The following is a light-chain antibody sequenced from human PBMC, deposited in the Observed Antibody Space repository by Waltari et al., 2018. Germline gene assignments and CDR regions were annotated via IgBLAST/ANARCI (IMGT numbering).Light chain of an antibody. CDR1: QSISNN. V-gene: IGKV1-39*01. CDR3: QQYSSYPFT. Sequence: DIQMTQSPSSLSASVGDRVTITCRASQSISNNLNWYQQKPGKAPKLLIYATSVLQSGVPSRFSGRGSGTDFTLTISSLQPEDFATYYCQQYSSYPFTFGPGTKVDVK. J-gene: IGKJ3*01. CDR2: ATS.